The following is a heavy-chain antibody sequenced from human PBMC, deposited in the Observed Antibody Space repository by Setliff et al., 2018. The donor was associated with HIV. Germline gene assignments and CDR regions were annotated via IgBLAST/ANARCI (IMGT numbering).Heavy chain of an antibody. CDR3: ARGRDKYGPIDY. Sequence: SETLSLTCTVSGGSISSSYWTWTRQPPGKGLEWIGDIHYSGSTNYNPSLKSRVTISVDTSRSQFSLKLSSVTAADTAVYYCARGRDKYGPIDYWGQGTLVTVSS. V-gene: IGHV4-59*01. CDR1: GGSISSSY. D-gene: IGHD3-10*01. CDR2: IHYSGST. J-gene: IGHJ4*02.